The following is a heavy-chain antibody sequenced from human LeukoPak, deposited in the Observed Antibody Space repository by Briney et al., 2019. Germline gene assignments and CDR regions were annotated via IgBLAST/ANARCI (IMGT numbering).Heavy chain of an antibody. CDR3: ARHREQWLVLFDY. CDR2: IYYSGST. J-gene: IGHJ4*02. CDR1: GGSISSSSYY. D-gene: IGHD6-19*01. Sequence: SETLYLTCTASGGSISSSSYYWGWLRQPPGKGLEWIGSIYYSGSTYYNPSLKSRVTISVDTSKNQFSLKLSSVTAADTAVYYCARHREQWLVLFDYWGQGTLVTVSS. V-gene: IGHV4-39*01.